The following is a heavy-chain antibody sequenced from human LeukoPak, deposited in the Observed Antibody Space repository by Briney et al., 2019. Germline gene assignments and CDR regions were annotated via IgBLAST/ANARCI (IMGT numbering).Heavy chain of an antibody. CDR2: IYYSGST. J-gene: IGHJ4*02. CDR3: ARDLGWYAYFDY. Sequence: SETLSLTCTVSGGSVSSGSYYWSWIRQPPGKGLEWIGYIYYSGSTNYNPSLKSRVTISVDTSKNQFSLKLSSVTAADTAVYYCARDLGWYAYFDYWGQGTLVTASS. D-gene: IGHD6-19*01. CDR1: GGSVSSGSYY. V-gene: IGHV4-61*01.